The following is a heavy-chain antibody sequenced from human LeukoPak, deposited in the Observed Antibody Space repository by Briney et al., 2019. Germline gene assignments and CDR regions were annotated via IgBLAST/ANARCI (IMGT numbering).Heavy chain of an antibody. CDR2: MNPTSGKT. CDR1: GYPFINSD. CDR3: ARMAAAGKNNWFDP. J-gene: IGHJ5*02. Sequence: ASVKVSRKASGYPFINSDINWVRQATGQGLEWMGWMNPTSGKTGYAQKFQGRVTITRDTSISTAYLELRSLTSDDTAIYYCARMAAAGKNNWFDPWGQGTLVTVST. V-gene: IGHV1-8*03. D-gene: IGHD6-13*01.